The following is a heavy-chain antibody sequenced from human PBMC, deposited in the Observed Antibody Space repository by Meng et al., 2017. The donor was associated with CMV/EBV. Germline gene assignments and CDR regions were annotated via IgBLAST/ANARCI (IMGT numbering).Heavy chain of an antibody. Sequence: SETLSLTCTVSGGSISSYYWSWIRLPPGKGLEWIGYIYYSGSTNYNPSLKSRVTISVDTSKNQFSLKLSSVTAADTAVYYCARARSGWYNGQNYYYYGMDVWGQGTTVTVSS. V-gene: IGHV4-59*01. CDR3: ARARSGWYNGQNYYYYGMDV. J-gene: IGHJ6*02. CDR1: GGSISSYY. CDR2: IYYSGST. D-gene: IGHD6-19*01.